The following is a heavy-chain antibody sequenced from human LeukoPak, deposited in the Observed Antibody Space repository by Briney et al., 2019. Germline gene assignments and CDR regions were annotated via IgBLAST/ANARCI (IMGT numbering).Heavy chain of an antibody. D-gene: IGHD3-10*01. CDR3: AREMWRYYYGSGEGWFDP. CDR1: GYTFTGYY. CDR2: INPNSGGT. V-gene: IGHV1-2*02. Sequence: VASVRVSCKASGYTFTGYYMHWVRQAPGQGLEWMGWINPNSGGTNYAQKFQGRVTMTRDTSISTAYMELSRLRPDDTAVYYCAREMWRYYYGSGEGWFDPWGQGTLVTVSS. J-gene: IGHJ5*02.